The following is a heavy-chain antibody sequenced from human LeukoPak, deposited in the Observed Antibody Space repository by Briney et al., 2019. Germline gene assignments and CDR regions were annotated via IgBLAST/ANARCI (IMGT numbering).Heavy chain of an antibody. CDR3: ARTFRRDGSYPFDY. CDR2: IIPIFGIA. CDR1: GGTFSSYA. J-gene: IGHJ4*02. V-gene: IGHV1-69*04. D-gene: IGHD1-26*01. Sequence: SVRVSCKASGGTFSSYAISWVRQAPGQGLEWMGRIIPIFGIANYAQKFQGRVTITADKSTSTAYMELSSLRSEDTAVYYCARTFRRDGSYPFDYWGQGTLVTVSS.